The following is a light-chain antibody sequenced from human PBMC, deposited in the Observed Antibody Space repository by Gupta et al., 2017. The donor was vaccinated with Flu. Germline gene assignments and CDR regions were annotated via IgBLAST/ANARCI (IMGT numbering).Light chain of an antibody. Sequence: QSDLTQPPSASGSRGQSVTISCTGTTDVIGNYNHISWYQHHPDRAPNLLIFEVRERPSGVPYRFAGSTSNNAASLTVSGLHRDDEAVYFCASYVSSSLLFGGGTKLTVL. CDR1: TDVIGNYNH. J-gene: IGLJ2*01. CDR3: ASYVSSSLL. CDR2: EVR. V-gene: IGLV2-8*01.